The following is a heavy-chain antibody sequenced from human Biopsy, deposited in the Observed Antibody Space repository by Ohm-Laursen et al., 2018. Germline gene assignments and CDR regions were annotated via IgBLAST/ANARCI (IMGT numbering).Heavy chain of an antibody. CDR3: ARDPLNGHKHFDY. CDR2: INCKTGAT. D-gene: IGHD2-8*01. CDR1: GYTFTGYY. J-gene: IGHJ4*02. V-gene: IGHV1-2*02. Sequence: ASVKVSCKASGYTFTGYYLHWVRQAPGQGLEWLGYINCKTGATNYAQKFQGTVTMTRDTSISTAYLALGSLRSADTAIYYCARDPLNGHKHFDYWGQGSLVTVSS.